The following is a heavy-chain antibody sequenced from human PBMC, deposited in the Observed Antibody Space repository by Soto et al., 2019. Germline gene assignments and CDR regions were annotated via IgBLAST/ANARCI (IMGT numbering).Heavy chain of an antibody. J-gene: IGHJ6*01. CDR2: IIPIFGTA. CDR1: GGTFSSYA. D-gene: IGHD6-6*01. V-gene: IGHV1-69*13. CDR3: ARAYSSSSRGYYYGMDV. Sequence: ASVKVSCKASGGTFSSYAISWVRQAPGQGLEWMGGIIPIFGTANYAQKFQGRVTITADESTSTVYMELSSLRSEDTAVYYCARAYSSSSRGYYYGMDVWGQGTTVTVSS.